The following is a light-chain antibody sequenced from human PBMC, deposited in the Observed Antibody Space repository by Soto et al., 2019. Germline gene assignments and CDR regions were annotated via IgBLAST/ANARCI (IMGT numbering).Light chain of an antibody. Sequence: DIQMTQSPSTLSASVGDRVTITCRASQSISSWLAWYQQKPGKAPKLLIYKASSLESVVPSRFIGSGSGTEFTLTISSLEPEDFATYYFQQYNSYPWTFGQGTKVEIK. J-gene: IGKJ1*01. CDR2: KAS. V-gene: IGKV1-5*03. CDR1: QSISSW. CDR3: QQYNSYPWT.